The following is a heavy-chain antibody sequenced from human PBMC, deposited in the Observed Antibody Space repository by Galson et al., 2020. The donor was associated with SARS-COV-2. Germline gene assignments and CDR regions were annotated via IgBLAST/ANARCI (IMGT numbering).Heavy chain of an antibody. CDR1: GFTFNKYG. D-gene: IGHD6-13*01. V-gene: IGHV3-33*06. CDR2: IWYDGSKH. J-gene: IGHJ4*02. Sequence: QLGESLKISCAASGFTFNKYGMHWVRQAPGQGLAWVAVIWYDGSKHYYPDSVKGRFTISRDNSRNTLYLQVESLRAEDTAVYYCAKDQTASGGTPSSTGYFESWGQGTLVTVSS. CDR3: AKDQTASGGTPSSTGYFES.